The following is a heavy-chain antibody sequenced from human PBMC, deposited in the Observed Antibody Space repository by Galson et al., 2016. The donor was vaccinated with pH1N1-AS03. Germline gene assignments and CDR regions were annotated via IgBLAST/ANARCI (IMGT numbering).Heavy chain of an antibody. V-gene: IGHV3-74*01. Sequence: SLRLSCAASGFIFSRDWMHWVRQVPGKGLVWVSRITSDGSSISYADAVKGRFTTSRDNARNSLYLQMNSLRAEDTAVYYCARRSAAVSGTGCVDVWGQGTTVTVSS. D-gene: IGHD6-19*01. CDR1: GFIFSRDW. J-gene: IGHJ6*02. CDR2: ITSDGSSI. CDR3: ARRSAAVSGTGCVDV.